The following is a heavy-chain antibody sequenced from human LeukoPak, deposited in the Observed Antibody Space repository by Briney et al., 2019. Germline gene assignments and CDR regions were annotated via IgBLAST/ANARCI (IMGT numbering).Heavy chain of an antibody. D-gene: IGHD6-19*01. CDR3: ASTQQWLAFDY. CDR2: FYHSGST. Sequence: SETLSLTCAVYGGSFSGYYWSWMRQPPGKGLEWIGCFYHSGSTTYNPSLKSRVTTSVDTSKNEFSLKLNSVTAADTAVYYCASTQQWLAFDYWGQGILVTVSS. J-gene: IGHJ4*02. CDR1: GGSFSGYY. V-gene: IGHV4-59*01.